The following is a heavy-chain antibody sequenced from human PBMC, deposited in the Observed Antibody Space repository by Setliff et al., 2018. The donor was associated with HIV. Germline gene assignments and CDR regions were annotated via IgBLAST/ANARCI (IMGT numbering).Heavy chain of an antibody. V-gene: IGHV4-34*01. CDR3: ARVKSIKTTLVRLWPRFDL. CDR2: IDDSGSI. CDR1: TESLTRYD. D-gene: IGHD3-10*01. Sequence: SETLSLTCAVFTESLTRYDWAWIRQSPEKGLEWIGEIDDSGSIIYNPSLQSRVTMSVDTSKNQFSLKVRSLTAADTGLYYCARVKSIKTTLVRLWPRFDLWGQGTQVTVTS. J-gene: IGHJ5*02.